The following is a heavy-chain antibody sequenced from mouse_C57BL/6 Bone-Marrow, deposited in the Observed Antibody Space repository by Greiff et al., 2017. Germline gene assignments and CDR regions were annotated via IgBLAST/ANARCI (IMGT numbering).Heavy chain of an antibody. J-gene: IGHJ1*03. D-gene: IGHD1-1*01. CDR3: ARESLVLLRCYFDV. V-gene: IGHV1-85*01. Sequence: VQLQQSGAELVRPGASVKLSCTASGFNIKDDYMHWVKQRPGQGLEWIGWIYPRDGSTKYNEKFKGKATLTVDTSSSTAYMELHSLTSEDSAVYFCARESLVLLRCYFDVWGTGTTVTVSS. CDR1: GFNIKDDY. CDR2: IYPRDGST.